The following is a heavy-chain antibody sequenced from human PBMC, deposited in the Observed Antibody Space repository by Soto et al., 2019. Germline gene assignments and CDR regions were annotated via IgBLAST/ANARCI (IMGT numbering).Heavy chain of an antibody. Sequence: SETLSLTCTVSGGSISSGGYYWSWIRQHPGKGLEWIGYIYYSGSTYYNPSLKSRVTISVDTSKNQFSLKLSSVTAADTAVYYCARGHGDYVQYFQHWGQGTLVTVSS. CDR3: ARGHGDYVQYFQH. CDR1: GGSISSGGYY. D-gene: IGHD4-17*01. CDR2: IYYSGST. V-gene: IGHV4-31*03. J-gene: IGHJ1*01.